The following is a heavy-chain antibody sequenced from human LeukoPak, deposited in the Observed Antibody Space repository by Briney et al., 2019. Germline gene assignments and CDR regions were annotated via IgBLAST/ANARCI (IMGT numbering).Heavy chain of an antibody. V-gene: IGHV3-23*01. Sequence: GGSLRLSCAASGFTFYSYAMTWVRQAPGKGLEWVSTISGSGDSTYYADSVKGRFTISRDNFKDTLYLQMNSLRAEGTAIYYCATRTYYYGSGSSLNDCWGQGTLVTVSS. CDR3: ATRTYYYGSGSSLNDC. D-gene: IGHD3-10*01. J-gene: IGHJ4*02. CDR1: GFTFYSYA. CDR2: ISGSGDST.